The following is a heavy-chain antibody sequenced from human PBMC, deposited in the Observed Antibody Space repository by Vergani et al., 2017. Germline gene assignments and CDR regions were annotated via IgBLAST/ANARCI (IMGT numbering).Heavy chain of an antibody. Sequence: EVQLLESGGGLVQPGGSLRLSCAASGFTFSSYAMSWARQAPGKGLEWVSAISGSGGSTYYADSVKGRFTISRDNSKNTLYLQMNSLRAEDTAVYYCAKGEQWLVVSFDYWGQGTLVTVSS. CDR3: AKGEQWLVVSFDY. CDR1: GFTFSSYA. V-gene: IGHV3-23*01. CDR2: ISGSGGST. J-gene: IGHJ4*02. D-gene: IGHD6-19*01.